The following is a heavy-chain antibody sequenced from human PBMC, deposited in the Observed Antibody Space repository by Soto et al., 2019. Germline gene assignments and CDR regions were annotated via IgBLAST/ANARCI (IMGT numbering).Heavy chain of an antibody. Sequence: LRVRCAASGLTFNNYAVNWVLQAPGKGLEWVATISATGGSTYYADSVKGRFTISRDNSKNTLYLQMNGLRVEDTAVYYCAKDRLAGNFDYWGQGTQVTVSS. CDR2: ISATGGST. CDR1: GLTFNNYA. CDR3: AKDRLAGNFDY. V-gene: IGHV3-23*01. J-gene: IGHJ4*02.